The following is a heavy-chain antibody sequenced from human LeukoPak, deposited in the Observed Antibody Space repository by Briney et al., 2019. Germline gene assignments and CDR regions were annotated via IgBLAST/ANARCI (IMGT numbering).Heavy chain of an antibody. CDR1: GFTFSSYW. D-gene: IGHD3-10*01. Sequence: GGSLRLSCTASGFTFSSYWMNWVRQAPGKGLEWVANIKQDGGEKYYVDSVKGRFTISRDNAKNSLYLQMNSLKTDDTAVYYCTTDLPYYYGSGSYVTWGQGTLVTVSS. CDR3: TTDLPYYYGSGSYVT. CDR2: IKQDGGEK. J-gene: IGHJ4*02. V-gene: IGHV3-7*05.